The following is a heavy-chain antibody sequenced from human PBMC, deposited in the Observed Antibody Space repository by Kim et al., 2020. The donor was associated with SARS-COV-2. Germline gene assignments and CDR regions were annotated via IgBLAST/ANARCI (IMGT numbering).Heavy chain of an antibody. J-gene: IGHJ6*02. Sequence: GGSLRLSCAASGFTFSSYGMHWVRQAPGKGLEWVAVIWYDGSNKYYADSVKGRFTISRDNSKNTLYLQMNSLRAEDTAVNYCARDNQGYSSGWLELVGYYYYGMDVWGQGTTVTVSS. CDR1: GFTFSSYG. CDR3: ARDNQGYSSGWLELVGYYYYGMDV. V-gene: IGHV3-33*01. CDR2: IWYDGSNK. D-gene: IGHD6-19*01.